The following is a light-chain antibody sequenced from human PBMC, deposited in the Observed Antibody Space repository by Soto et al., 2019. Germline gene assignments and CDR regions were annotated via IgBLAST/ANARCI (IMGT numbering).Light chain of an antibody. J-gene: IGKJ1*01. CDR1: QFVSTNH. V-gene: IGKV3-20*01. Sequence: EIVFTQSPDTLSLSPGERATLSCRASQFVSTNHLAWYQQKPGQAPRLLIYGVFSRASGIPDRFSGSGSGTDFTLTISRLEPEDVAVYYCQQYGSSRTFGQGTKVEI. CDR3: QQYGSSRT. CDR2: GVF.